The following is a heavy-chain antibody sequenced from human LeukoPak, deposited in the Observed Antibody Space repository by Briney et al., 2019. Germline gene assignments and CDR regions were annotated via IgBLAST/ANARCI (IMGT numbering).Heavy chain of an antibody. Sequence: GGSLRLSCAASGFTFSNYWMHWVRQAPGKGLAWVSRINTAGSSTSYADSVKGRFTISRDNAKNTLYLQMNSLRAEDTAVYYCARSLLYYYDSSGPENWGQGSLVTVSS. D-gene: IGHD3-22*01. CDR1: GFTFSNYW. V-gene: IGHV3-74*01. J-gene: IGHJ4*02. CDR3: ARSLLYYYDSSGPEN. CDR2: INTAGSST.